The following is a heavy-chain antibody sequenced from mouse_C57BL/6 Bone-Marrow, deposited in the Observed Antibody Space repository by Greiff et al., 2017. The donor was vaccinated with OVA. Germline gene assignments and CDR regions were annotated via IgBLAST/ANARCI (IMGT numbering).Heavy chain of an antibody. CDR1: GYTFTSYW. V-gene: IGHV1-69*01. Sequence: VQLQQPGAELVMPGASVKLSCKASGYTFTSYWMHWVKQRPGQGLEWIGEIDPSDSYTNYNQKFKGKSTLTVDKSSSTAYMQLSSLTSEDSAVYYCARGGLLRFAYWGQGTTLTVSS. CDR2: IDPSDSYT. J-gene: IGHJ2*01. D-gene: IGHD1-1*01. CDR3: ARGGLLRFAY.